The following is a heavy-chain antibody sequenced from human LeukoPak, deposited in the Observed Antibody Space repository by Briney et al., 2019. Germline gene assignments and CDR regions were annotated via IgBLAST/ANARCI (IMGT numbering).Heavy chain of an antibody. CDR1: GFTFSSYA. V-gene: IGHV1-69*01. CDR3: ASIGQGRDGYNYRVGYFDY. D-gene: IGHD5-24*01. Sequence: GGSLRLSCAASGFTFSSYAISWVRQAPGQGLEWMGGIIPIFGTANYAQKFQGRVTITADESTSTAYMELSSLRSEDTAVYYCASIGQGRDGYNYRVGYFDYWGQGTLVTVSS. J-gene: IGHJ4*02. CDR2: IIPIFGTA.